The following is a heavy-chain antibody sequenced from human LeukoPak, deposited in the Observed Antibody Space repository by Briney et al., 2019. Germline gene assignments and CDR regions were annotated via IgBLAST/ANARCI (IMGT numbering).Heavy chain of an antibody. CDR3: ARALLNSGWFDP. J-gene: IGHJ5*02. Sequence: TLSLTCTVSGGSISSGGYYWSWIRQHPGKGLEWIGYIYYSGSTYYNPSLKSRVTISVDTSKNKFSLKLSSVTAADTAVYYCARALLNSGWFDPWGQGTLVTVSS. D-gene: IGHD1-20*01. CDR1: GGSISSGGYY. V-gene: IGHV4-31*03. CDR2: IYYSGST.